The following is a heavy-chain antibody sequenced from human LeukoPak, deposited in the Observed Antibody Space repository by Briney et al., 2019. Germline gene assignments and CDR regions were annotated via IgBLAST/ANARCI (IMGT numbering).Heavy chain of an antibody. CDR1: GGSFSPYY. CDR2: IYYSGST. V-gene: IGHV4-59*01. Sequence: PSETLSLTCTVSGGSFSPYYWSRIRQPPGKGLEWIGYIYYSGSTNYNPSLKSRVTISVDTSKNQFSLKVSSVTAADTAVYYCARVPRRFGEGWFDPWGQGTLVTVSS. J-gene: IGHJ5*02. CDR3: ARVPRRFGEGWFDP. D-gene: IGHD3-10*01.